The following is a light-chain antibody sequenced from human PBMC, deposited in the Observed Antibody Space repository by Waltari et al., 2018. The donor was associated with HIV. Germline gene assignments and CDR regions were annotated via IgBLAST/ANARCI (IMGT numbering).Light chain of an antibody. V-gene: IGKV3-15*01. J-gene: IGKJ5*01. CDR3: QQYNNWPRT. Sequence: EIVMTQSPATLSASPGERATLSCRASQSVSSKLACYQQKPGQAPRLLIYGASTRATGIPARFSGSGSGTEFTLTISSLQSEDFAVYYCQQYNNWPRTFGQGTRLEIK. CDR1: QSVSSK. CDR2: GAS.